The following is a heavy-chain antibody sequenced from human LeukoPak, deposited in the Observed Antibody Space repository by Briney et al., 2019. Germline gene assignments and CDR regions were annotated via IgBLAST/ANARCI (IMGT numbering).Heavy chain of an antibody. J-gene: IGHJ4*02. D-gene: IGHD6-6*01. V-gene: IGHV3-74*01. Sequence: GGSLRLSCAASGFTFRTYWMHWVRQAPGKGLVWASRINTDGSSTSYADSVKGRFTISRDNAKNTLYLQMNSLRAEDTAVYYCARESYSSSFPDYWGQGTLVTVSS. CDR1: GFTFRTYW. CDR3: ARESYSSSFPDY. CDR2: INTDGSST.